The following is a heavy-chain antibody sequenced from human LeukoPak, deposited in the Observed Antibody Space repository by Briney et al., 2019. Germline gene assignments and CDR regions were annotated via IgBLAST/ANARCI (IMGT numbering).Heavy chain of an antibody. CDR2: IYHSGST. CDR1: GGSISSGGYY. Sequence: SGTLSLTCTVSGGSISSGGYYWSWIRQPPGKGLEWIGYIYHSGSTYYNPSLKSRVTISVDRSKNQFSLKLSSVTAADTAVYYCARVGYSYGSIDYWGQGTLVTVSS. V-gene: IGHV4-30-2*01. CDR3: ARVGYSYGSIDY. J-gene: IGHJ4*02. D-gene: IGHD5-18*01.